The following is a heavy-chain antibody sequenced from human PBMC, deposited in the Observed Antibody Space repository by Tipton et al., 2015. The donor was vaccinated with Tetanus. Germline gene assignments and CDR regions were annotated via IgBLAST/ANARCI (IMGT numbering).Heavy chain of an antibody. CDR1: GGSFRSGDHY. V-gene: IGHV4-30-4*01. Sequence: TLSLTCTVSGGSFRSGDHYWSWIRQPPGKGLEWIGYIYYSGNSDYNPSLKSRVTLSVDTSNNQFSLKLSSVTAADTAVYYCARDQGGGRVARLNWFGPWGQGTLVTVSS. D-gene: IGHD3-16*01. CDR3: ARDQGGGRVARLNWFGP. J-gene: IGHJ5*02. CDR2: IYYSGNS.